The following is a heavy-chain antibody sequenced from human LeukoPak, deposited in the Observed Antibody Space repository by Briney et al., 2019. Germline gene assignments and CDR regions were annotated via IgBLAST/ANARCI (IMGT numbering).Heavy chain of an antibody. V-gene: IGHV4-4*07. D-gene: IGHD2-2*01. CDR2: IYTSGST. CDR3: ARVGVPAAQGGFDY. J-gene: IGHJ4*02. CDR1: GGSISSYY. Sequence: SETLSLTCTVSGGSISSYYWSWIRQPAGKGLEWIGRIYTSGSTNYNPSLKSRVTMSVDTSKNQFSLKLSSVTAADTAVYYCARVGVPAAQGGFDYWGQGTLVTVSS.